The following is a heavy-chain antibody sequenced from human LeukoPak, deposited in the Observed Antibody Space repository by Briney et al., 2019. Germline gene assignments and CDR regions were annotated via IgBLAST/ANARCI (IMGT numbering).Heavy chain of an antibody. D-gene: IGHD3-22*01. CDR1: GGSISSYY. Sequence: SETLSLTCTVSGGSISSYYWSWIRQPPGKGLEWLGYIYYSGSTNYNPSLKSRVTISVDTSKNQFSLKLSSVTAADTAVYYCARGHTYYYDSSGYYPFDYWGQGTLVTVSS. V-gene: IGHV4-59*01. CDR2: IYYSGST. CDR3: ARGHTYYYDSSGYYPFDY. J-gene: IGHJ4*02.